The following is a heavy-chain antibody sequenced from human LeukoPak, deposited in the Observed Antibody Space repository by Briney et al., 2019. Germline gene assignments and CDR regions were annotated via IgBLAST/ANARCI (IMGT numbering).Heavy chain of an antibody. D-gene: IGHD1-26*01. CDR1: GGSFSGYY. Sequence: SETLSLTCAAYGGSFSGYYWSWIRQPPGKGLEWIGEINHSGSTNYNPSLKSRVTISVDTSKNQFSLKLSSVTAADTAVYYCARGRGVGATYYYYYTDVWGKGTTVTVSS. CDR3: ARGRGVGATYYYYYTDV. V-gene: IGHV4-34*01. J-gene: IGHJ6*03. CDR2: INHSGST.